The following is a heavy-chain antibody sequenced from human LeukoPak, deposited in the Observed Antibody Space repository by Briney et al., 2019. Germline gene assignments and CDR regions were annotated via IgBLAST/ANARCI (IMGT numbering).Heavy chain of an antibody. CDR2: INPSGGST. D-gene: IGHD3-10*01. CDR1: GYTFTSCY. Sequence: ASVKVSCKASGYTFTSCYMHWVRQAPGQGLEWMGIINPSGGSTSYAQKFQGRVTMTRDTSTSTVYMELSRLRSDDTAVYYCARSYGSGGDGGFDYWGQGTLVTVSS. CDR3: ARSYGSGGDGGFDY. V-gene: IGHV1-46*01. J-gene: IGHJ4*02.